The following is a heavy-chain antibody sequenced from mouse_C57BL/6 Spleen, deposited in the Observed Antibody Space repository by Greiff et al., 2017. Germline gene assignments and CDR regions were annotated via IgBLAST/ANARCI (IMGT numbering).Heavy chain of an antibody. Sequence: VKLVESGTELVKPGASVKLSCKASGYTFTSYWMHWVKQRPGQGLEWIGNINPSNGGTNYNEKFKSKATLTVDKSSSTAYMQLSSLTSEDSAVYYCAREAYDYDLYAMDYWGQGTSVTVSS. J-gene: IGHJ4*01. CDR2: INPSNGGT. CDR1: GYTFTSYW. V-gene: IGHV1-53*01. CDR3: AREAYDYDLYAMDY. D-gene: IGHD2-4*01.